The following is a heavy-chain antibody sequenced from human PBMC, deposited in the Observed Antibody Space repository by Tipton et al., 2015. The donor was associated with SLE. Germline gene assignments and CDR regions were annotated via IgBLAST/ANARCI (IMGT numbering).Heavy chain of an antibody. Sequence: GSLRLSCAAFGFTFSTYAMSWVRQAPGKGLEWVSAMSGSGGSTYYADSVKGRFTISRDYSKNTLYLQMNSLRADDTAVYYCAKARYSSGWYVFDYWGQGTLVTVSS. V-gene: IGHV3-23*01. CDR1: GFTFSTYA. CDR3: AKARYSSGWYVFDY. J-gene: IGHJ4*02. CDR2: MSGSGGST. D-gene: IGHD6-19*01.